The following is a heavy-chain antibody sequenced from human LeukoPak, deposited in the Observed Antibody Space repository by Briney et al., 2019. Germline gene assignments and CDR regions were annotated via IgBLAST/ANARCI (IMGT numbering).Heavy chain of an antibody. CDR2: IYHSGST. D-gene: IGHD6-19*01. Sequence: SETLSLTCAVSGYSISSGYYWGWIRQPPGKRLEWIGSIYHSGSTYYNPSLKSRVTISVDTSKNQFSLKLSSVTAADTAVYYCSLPSVAGYYFDYWGQGTLVTVSS. CDR1: GYSISSGYY. V-gene: IGHV4-38-2*01. J-gene: IGHJ4*02. CDR3: SLPSVAGYYFDY.